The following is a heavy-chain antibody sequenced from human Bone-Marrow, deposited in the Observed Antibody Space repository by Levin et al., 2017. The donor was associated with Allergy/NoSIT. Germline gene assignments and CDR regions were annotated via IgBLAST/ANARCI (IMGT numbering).Heavy chain of an antibody. CDR3: ARSFSGSHWYFDL. V-gene: IGHV5-51*01. J-gene: IGHJ2*01. CDR2: IYPGDSDT. D-gene: IGHD6-19*01. Sequence: GESLKISCKGSGYSFTSYWIAWVRQMPGKGLEWMGVIYPGDSDTRFSPSLQGQVTLSADKSISTAYLQWSSLKASDTAMYYCARSFSGSHWYFDLWGRGTLVTVSS. CDR1: GYSFTSYW.